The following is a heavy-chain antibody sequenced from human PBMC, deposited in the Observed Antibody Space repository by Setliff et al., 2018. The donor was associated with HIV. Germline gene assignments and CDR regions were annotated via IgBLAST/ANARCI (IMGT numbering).Heavy chain of an antibody. CDR2: IYSGGSST. V-gene: IGHV3-23*03. CDR1: GFTFSSYA. J-gene: IGHJ6*03. D-gene: IGHD3-3*01. Sequence: PGGSLRLSCAASGFTFSSYAMSWVRQAPGKGLEWVSVIYSGGSSTYYADSVKGRFTISRDNSKNTLYLQMNSLRAEDTAVYYCAKSGITIFGVVSYYYYYMDVWGKGTTVTVSS. CDR3: AKSGITIFGVVSYYYYYMDV.